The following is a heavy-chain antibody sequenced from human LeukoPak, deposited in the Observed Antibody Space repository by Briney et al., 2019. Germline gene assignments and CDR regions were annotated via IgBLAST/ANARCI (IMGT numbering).Heavy chain of an antibody. J-gene: IGHJ4*02. CDR2: IYASGST. Sequence: PSETLSLTCTVSGGSLSIYYWSWVRQPAGKGLVWIGRIYASGSTNYIPSLKSRVTMSIDTSKNQFSLKLSSMTAADAGVYYCVRVAYGDYYFDYWGQGSLVTVSS. CDR3: VRVAYGDYYFDY. D-gene: IGHD4-17*01. CDR1: GGSLSIYY. V-gene: IGHV4-4*07.